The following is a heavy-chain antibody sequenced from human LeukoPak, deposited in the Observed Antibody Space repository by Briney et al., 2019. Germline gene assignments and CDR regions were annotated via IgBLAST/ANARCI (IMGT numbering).Heavy chain of an antibody. D-gene: IGHD3-3*01. Sequence: GGSLRLSCAASGFTFRRYSMMWVRQAPGKGLEGVSYISCSSSTIYYADSVKGRFTISRDNAKNSLYLQMNSLRAEDTAVYYCARDGYYDFWSGGKYYYYYMDVWGKGTTVTVSS. CDR1: GFTFRRYS. V-gene: IGHV3-48*01. CDR3: ARDGYYDFWSGGKYYYYYMDV. J-gene: IGHJ6*03. CDR2: ISCSSSTI.